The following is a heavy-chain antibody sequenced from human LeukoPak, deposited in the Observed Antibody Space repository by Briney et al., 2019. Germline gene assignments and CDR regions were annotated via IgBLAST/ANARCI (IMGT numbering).Heavy chain of an antibody. CDR1: GFXFSSYG. CDR3: ARVSPEIVVVTGTGAPDY. D-gene: IGHD2-21*02. J-gene: IGHJ4*02. CDR2: IWYDGSKK. Sequence: GGSLRLSCAASGFXFSSYGIHWVRQAPGKGLEWVAVIWYDGSKKYYADSVKGRFTISRDNSKNTVYLQMNSLRAEDTAVYYCARVSPEIVVVTGTGAPDYWGQGTLVTVSS. V-gene: IGHV3-33*01.